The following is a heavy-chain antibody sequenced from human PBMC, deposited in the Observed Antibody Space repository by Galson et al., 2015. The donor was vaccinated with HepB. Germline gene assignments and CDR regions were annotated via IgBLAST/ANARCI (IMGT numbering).Heavy chain of an antibody. D-gene: IGHD5/OR15-5a*01. CDR3: ARVESVHYYYAMDV. CDR2: IKQDGSEK. Sequence: SLRLSCAASGFTVSGYWMSWVRQAPGKGLEWVANIKQDGSEKYYVDSVKGRFTISRNNAKNPVFLQMDSLRADDTAVYYCARVESVHYYYAMDVWGQGTTVTVSS. CDR1: GFTVSGYW. J-gene: IGHJ6*02. V-gene: IGHV3-7*03.